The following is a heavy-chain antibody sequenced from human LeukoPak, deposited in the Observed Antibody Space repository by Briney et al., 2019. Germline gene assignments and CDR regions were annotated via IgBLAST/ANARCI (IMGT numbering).Heavy chain of an antibody. J-gene: IGHJ4*02. D-gene: IGHD3-22*01. CDR3: VRKSGSSGYPFDF. CDR1: GFIFRSYS. CDR2: ITDSSGAI. V-gene: IGHV3-48*01. Sequence: GGSLRLSCAASGFIFRSYSMSWVRQAPGKGLEWISHITDSSGAIHYADSVKGRFTISRDNAKNALYLQMNSLRAEDTAVYYCVRKSGSSGYPFDFWGQGTLVTVSS.